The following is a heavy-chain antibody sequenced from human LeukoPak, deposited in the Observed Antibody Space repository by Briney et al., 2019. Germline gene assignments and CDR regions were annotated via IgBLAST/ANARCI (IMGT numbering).Heavy chain of an antibody. V-gene: IGHV5-51*01. J-gene: IGHJ3*02. CDR2: IYPGDSDT. Sequence: GESLKISCKASGYSFTTYWIGWVRQMPGKGLEWMGVIYPGDSDTIYSPSFQGQVTISADKSIITAYLQWSSLKASDTAMYYCARRLMYYYDSSGYDVAFDIWGQGTMVTVSS. D-gene: IGHD3-22*01. CDR1: GYSFTTYW. CDR3: ARRLMYYYDSSGYDVAFDI.